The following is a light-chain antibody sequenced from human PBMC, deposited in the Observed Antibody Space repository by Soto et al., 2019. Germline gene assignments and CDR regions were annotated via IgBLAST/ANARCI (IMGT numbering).Light chain of an antibody. Sequence: EIVLTQSPGTLSLSPGERATLSCRASQSVSSSYLAWYQQKPGQAPRLLIYGASSRATGIPDRFSGSGSGTDFTLTISRLAPEDFAVYYCQQYGCSPSFTFGQGNKLEIK. CDR3: QQYGCSPSFT. V-gene: IGKV3-20*01. CDR1: QSVSSSY. CDR2: GAS. J-gene: IGKJ2*01.